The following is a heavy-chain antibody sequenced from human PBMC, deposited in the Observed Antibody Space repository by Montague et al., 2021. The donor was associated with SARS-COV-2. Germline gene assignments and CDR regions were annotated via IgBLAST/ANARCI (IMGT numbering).Heavy chain of an antibody. D-gene: IGHD3-10*01. CDR3: ARAGDYYYGSGSYYNPYDY. Sequence: SLRLSCAASGFTFSSYAMHWVRQAPGKGLEWVAVISYGGSNKYYADSVKGRFTISRDNSKNTLYLQMNSLRAEDTAVYYCARAGDYYYGSGSYYNPYDYWGQGTLVTVSS. CDR1: GFTFSSYA. CDR2: ISYGGSNK. V-gene: IGHV3-30-3*01. J-gene: IGHJ4*02.